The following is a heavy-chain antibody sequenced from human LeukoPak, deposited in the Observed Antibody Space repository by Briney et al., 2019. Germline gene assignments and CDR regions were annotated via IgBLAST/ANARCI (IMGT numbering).Heavy chain of an antibody. CDR2: INPGGITT. V-gene: IGHV3-23*01. CDR3: AKDRAGTPWAD. J-gene: IGHJ4*02. CDR1: GFTFTTYS. D-gene: IGHD1-1*01. Sequence: QPGGSLRLSCAASGFTFTTYSMTWVRQAPGKGLEWVSTINPGGITTYYADSVKGRFTISRDNSKNTVSLQMDSLRADDTAVYYCAKDRAGTPWADWGQGTLVTASS.